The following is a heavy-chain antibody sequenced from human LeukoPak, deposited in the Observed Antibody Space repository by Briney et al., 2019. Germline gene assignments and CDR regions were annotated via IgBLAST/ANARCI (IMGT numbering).Heavy chain of an antibody. CDR1: GYTFSSYW. D-gene: IGHD3-10*01. CDR3: ARAWAAGSGSFYPFDY. Sequence: GESLKISCKGSGYTFSSYWIGWVRQMPGKGLEWMGIIYPGDSDTRYSPSFQGQVTISADKSISTAYPQWNSLQASDTAMFYCARAWAAGSGSFYPFDYWGQGTLVTVSS. J-gene: IGHJ4*02. V-gene: IGHV5-51*01. CDR2: IYPGDSDT.